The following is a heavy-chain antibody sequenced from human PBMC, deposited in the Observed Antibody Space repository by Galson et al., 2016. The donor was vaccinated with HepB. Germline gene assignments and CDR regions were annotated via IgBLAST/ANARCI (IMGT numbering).Heavy chain of an antibody. CDR3: VRGYTYYYDSRGFYI. CDR2: MNPNSGHT. V-gene: IGHV1-8*01. J-gene: IGHJ4*02. D-gene: IGHD3-22*01. CDR1: GYIFISYD. Sequence: SVKVSCKASGYIFISYDINWVRQAAGQGLEWMGWMNPNSGHTGFAHKFQGRVSMTRDTSTNTAYMELSSLRSEDTAVYYCVRGYTYYYDSRGFYIWGQGTLVTVSS.